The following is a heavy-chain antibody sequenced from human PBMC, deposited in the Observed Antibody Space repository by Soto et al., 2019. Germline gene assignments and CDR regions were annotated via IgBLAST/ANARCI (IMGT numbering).Heavy chain of an antibody. J-gene: IGHJ4*02. D-gene: IGHD6-13*01. CDR1: GGTFSSYT. CDR2: IIPILGIA. CDR3: ARALAAAGRVDY. V-gene: IGHV1-69*02. Sequence: QVQLVQSGAEVKKPGSSVKVSCKASGGTFSSYTISWVRQAPGQGLEWMGRIIPILGIANYAQKFQGRVTITADKATSTAYMELSSLRSEDTAVYYCARALAAAGRVDYWGQGTLVTVSS.